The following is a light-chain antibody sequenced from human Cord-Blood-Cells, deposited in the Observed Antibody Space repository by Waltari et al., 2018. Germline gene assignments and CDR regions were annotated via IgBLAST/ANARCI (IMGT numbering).Light chain of an antibody. Sequence: DIQMTQSPSTLSASVGDRVTITCRASQSISSWFAWYQQKPGKAPKLLIYKASSLESGVPSRFSGSGSGTGCTLTISRLQPDEFATYYCQQYNSYSRTFGQGTKVEIK. V-gene: IGKV1-5*03. CDR1: QSISSW. J-gene: IGKJ1*01. CDR2: KAS. CDR3: QQYNSYSRT.